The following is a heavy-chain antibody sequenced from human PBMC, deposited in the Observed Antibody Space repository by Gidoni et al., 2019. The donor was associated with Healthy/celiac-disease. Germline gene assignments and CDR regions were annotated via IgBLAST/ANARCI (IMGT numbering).Heavy chain of an antibody. V-gene: IGHV1-69*01. Sequence: QVQLVQSGAEVKKPGSSVKVSCKASGGTFSSYDISWVRQAPGQGLEWMGGIIPIFGTANYAQKFQGRVTITADESTSTAYMELSSLRSEDTAVYYCARGGGTGGGNAGYYYYYGMDVWGQGTTVTVSS. CDR3: ARGGGTGGGNAGYYYYYGMDV. J-gene: IGHJ6*02. D-gene: IGHD2-15*01. CDR1: GGTFSSYD. CDR2: IIPIFGTA.